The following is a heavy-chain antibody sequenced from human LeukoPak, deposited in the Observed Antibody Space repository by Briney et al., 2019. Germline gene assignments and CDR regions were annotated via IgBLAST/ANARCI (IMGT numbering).Heavy chain of an antibody. D-gene: IGHD3-3*01. V-gene: IGHV4-39*01. CDR1: GGSISSSSYY. J-gene: IGHJ5*02. CDR2: IYYSGST. CDR3: ARVGYYDANWVPAWFDP. Sequence: SETLSLTCTVSGGSISSSSYYWGWIRQPPGKGLEWIGSIYYSGSTYYNPSLKSRVTISVDTSKNQFSLKLSSVTAADTAVYYCARVGYYDANWVPAWFDPWGQGTLVTVSS.